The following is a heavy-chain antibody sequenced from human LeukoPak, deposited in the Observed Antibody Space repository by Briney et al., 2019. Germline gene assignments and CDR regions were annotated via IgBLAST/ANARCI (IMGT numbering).Heavy chain of an antibody. J-gene: IGHJ6*03. CDR1: GGSISSYY. D-gene: IGHD1-26*01. Sequence: SETLSLTCTVSGGSISSYYWSWIRQPPGKGLEWIGYIYYSGSTNYNPSLKSRVTVSVDTSKNQFSLKLSSVTAADTAVYYCARDVPMYSGSHLYYYMDVWGKGTTVTVSS. CDR2: IYYSGST. V-gene: IGHV4-59*01. CDR3: ARDVPMYSGSHLYYYMDV.